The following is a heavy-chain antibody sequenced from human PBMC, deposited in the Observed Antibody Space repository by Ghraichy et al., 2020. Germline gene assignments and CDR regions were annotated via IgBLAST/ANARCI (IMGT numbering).Heavy chain of an antibody. CDR3: ARDGLGRGMSFDI. V-gene: IGHV4-59*01. J-gene: IGHJ3*02. D-gene: IGHD3-16*01. Sequence: SQTLSLTCTVSGASISNYYWSWIRQSPGRGLEWIGYLFYSGSTTYNPSLKSRVTMSVDTSKNQLSLHLTSVTAADTAVYYCARDGLGRGMSFDIWGQGTVVTVSS. CDR2: LFYSGST. CDR1: GASISNYY.